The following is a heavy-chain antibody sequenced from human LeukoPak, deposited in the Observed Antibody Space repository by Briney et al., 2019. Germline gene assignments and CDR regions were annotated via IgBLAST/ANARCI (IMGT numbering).Heavy chain of an antibody. D-gene: IGHD3-10*01. CDR1: GLTFNNYA. CDR2: ISASGGDA. J-gene: IGHJ2*01. CDR3: SKQETTGIWYFAL. Sequence: GGSLRLSCAASGLTFNNYAMHWVRQAPGKGLEWVSVISASGGDAFYADSVKGRFTISRDNSRNTLYLQMNSLRADDTAVYYCSKQETTGIWYFALWGRGTLVTVSS. V-gene: IGHV3-23*01.